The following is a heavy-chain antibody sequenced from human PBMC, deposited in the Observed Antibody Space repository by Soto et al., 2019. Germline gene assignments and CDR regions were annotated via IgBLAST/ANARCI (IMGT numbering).Heavy chain of an antibody. CDR3: ARREAVAGANDY. D-gene: IGHD6-19*01. CDR2: ISAINTGT. Sequence: ESGGGLVQPGGSLRLSCAASGFTFSNFPMGWVRQAPGKGLEWVSLISAINTGTYYADSVKGRFTISRDNSKNTLYMQMNSLRADDTAIYYCARREAVAGANDYWGQGTLVTVSS. CDR1: GFTFSNFP. V-gene: IGHV3-23*01. J-gene: IGHJ4*02.